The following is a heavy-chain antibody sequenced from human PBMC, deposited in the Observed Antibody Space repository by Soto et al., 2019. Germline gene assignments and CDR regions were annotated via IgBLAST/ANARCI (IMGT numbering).Heavy chain of an antibody. J-gene: IGHJ6*01. V-gene: IGHV1-18*04. D-gene: IGHD3-9*01. CDR1: GYTFTSYG. CDR2: ISAYNGNT. Sequence: VKVSCKASGYTFTSYGISWVRQAPGQGLEWMGWISAYNGNTNYAQKLQGRVTMTTDTSTSTAYMELRSLRSDDTAVYYCARPDLTLRYFDGWGTGMEVWGQGTTVNVS. CDR3: ARPDLTLRYFDGWGTGMEV.